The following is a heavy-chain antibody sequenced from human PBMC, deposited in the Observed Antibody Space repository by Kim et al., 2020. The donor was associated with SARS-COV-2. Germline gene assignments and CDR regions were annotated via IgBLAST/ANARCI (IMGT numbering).Heavy chain of an antibody. J-gene: IGHJ4*02. D-gene: IGHD2-2*01. V-gene: IGHV3-9*01. CDR3: AKAVPAAKEYYFDY. Sequence: ADSVKGRFTITTDNAKNSLYLQMSSLRAEDTALYYCAKAVPAAKEYYFDYWSQGTLVTVSS.